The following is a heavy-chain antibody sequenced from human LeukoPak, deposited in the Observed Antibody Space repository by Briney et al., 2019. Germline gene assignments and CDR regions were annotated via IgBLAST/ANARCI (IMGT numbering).Heavy chain of an antibody. V-gene: IGHV3-48*03. CDR3: ARGIAAAGNDY. CDR1: GFTFSSYE. D-gene: IGHD6-13*01. Sequence: GGSLRLSCAASGFTFSSYEMNWVRQAPGKGLEWVSYISSSGSTIYYADSVKGRFTISRDNAKNSLYLQMNSLRAEDTAVYYCARGIAAAGNDYWGQGTLVTVSS. J-gene: IGHJ4*02. CDR2: ISSSGSTI.